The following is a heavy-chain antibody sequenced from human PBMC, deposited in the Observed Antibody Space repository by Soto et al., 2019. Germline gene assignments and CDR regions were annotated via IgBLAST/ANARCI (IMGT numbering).Heavy chain of an antibody. J-gene: IGHJ4*02. CDR3: ARAPERTTEYYFDY. V-gene: IGHV4-4*03. CDR1: GGYISSRNW. Sequence: QVQLQESGPGLVKPPGTLSLTCAVSGGYISSRNWWIWVRQSPGKGLEWIGEIYHNGGTNYNTSLKSRVTXXLXKXXNQFSLKLTSVTAADTAVYYCARAPERTTEYYFDYWGQGALVTVSS. D-gene: IGHD1-1*01. CDR2: IYHNGGT.